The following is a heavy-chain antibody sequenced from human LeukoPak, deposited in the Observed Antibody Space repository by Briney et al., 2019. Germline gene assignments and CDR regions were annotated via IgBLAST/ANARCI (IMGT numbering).Heavy chain of an antibody. Sequence: GASVKVPYLASGYTFTGYYMHWVRQAPGQGLEWMGWINPNSGGTNYAQKFQGRVTMTRDTSISTAYMELSRLRSDDTAVYYCRTDRYGDYGDDIDYWGQGTLVTVSS. V-gene: IGHV1-2*02. D-gene: IGHD4-17*01. CDR1: GYTFTGYY. J-gene: IGHJ4*02. CDR2: INPNSGGT. CDR3: RTDRYGDYGDDIDY.